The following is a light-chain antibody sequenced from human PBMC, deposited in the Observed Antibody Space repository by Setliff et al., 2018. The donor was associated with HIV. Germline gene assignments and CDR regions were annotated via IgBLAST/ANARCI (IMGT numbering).Light chain of an antibody. V-gene: IGLV2-11*01. Sequence: QSALTQPRSVSGSPGQSVTISCTGTSSDVGGYNYASWYQKHSGKAPKLMIYDVSKRPSGVPDRFSGSKSGNTASLTISGLQAEDETDYYCCSYAGNYTLVFGGGTQLTVL. CDR2: DVS. J-gene: IGLJ2*01. CDR3: CSYAGNYTLV. CDR1: SSDVGGYNY.